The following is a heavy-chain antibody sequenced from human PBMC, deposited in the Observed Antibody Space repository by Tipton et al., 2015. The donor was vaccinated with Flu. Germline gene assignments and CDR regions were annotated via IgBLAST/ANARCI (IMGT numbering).Heavy chain of an antibody. CDR3: ARGPEQWLVNPHYFDY. V-gene: IGHV4-38-2*02. J-gene: IGHJ4*01. Sequence: TLSLTCTVSGYSISSGYYWGWIRQPPGKGLEWIGNIYHSGSTYYNPSLKSRVTISVDTSKNQFSLKLSSVTAADTAVYYCARGPEQWLVNPHYFDYWGHGTLVTVSS. CDR1: GYSISSGYY. CDR2: IYHSGST. D-gene: IGHD6-19*01.